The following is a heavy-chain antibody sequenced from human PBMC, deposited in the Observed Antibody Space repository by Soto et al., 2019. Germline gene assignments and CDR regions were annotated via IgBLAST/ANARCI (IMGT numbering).Heavy chain of an antibody. CDR2: MYYSGSP. CDR3: AAAGDTVDY. D-gene: IGHD6-13*01. V-gene: IGHV4-59*01. Sequence: PSETLSLTCTVSGGSISGDYWRWIRQPPGRGLEWVGYMYYSGSPNYTPSLKSRVTISVDTSKNQFSLKLSSVTAADTAVYYCAAAGDTVDYWGQVTLVTVS. J-gene: IGHJ4*02. CDR1: GGSISGDY.